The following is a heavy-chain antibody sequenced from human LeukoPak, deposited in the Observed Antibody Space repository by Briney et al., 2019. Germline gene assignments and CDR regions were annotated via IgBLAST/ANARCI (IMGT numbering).Heavy chain of an antibody. CDR3: ARDKLRDFWSGYYSAREYSFDY. V-gene: IGHV3-7*01. J-gene: IGHJ4*02. CDR2: IKQDGSEK. Sequence: GGSLRLSCAASGFTFSRYWMGWVRQAPGKGLEWVANIKQDGSEKNYVDSVKGRITISRDNAKNSLYLQMNGLRAEDTAVYYCARDKLRDFWSGYYSAREYSFDYWGQGTLVTVSS. D-gene: IGHD3-3*01. CDR1: GFTFSRYW.